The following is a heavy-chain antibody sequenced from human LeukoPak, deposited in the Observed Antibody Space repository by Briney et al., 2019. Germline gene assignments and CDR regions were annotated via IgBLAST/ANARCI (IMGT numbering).Heavy chain of an antibody. V-gene: IGHV3-7*03. Sequence: GGSLRLSCAVSGFTFSSYWMNWARQAPGKGLEWVASINHNGNVNYYVDSVKGRFTISRDNAKNSLYLQMSNLRAEDTAGYFCARGGGLDVWGQGATVTVSS. J-gene: IGHJ6*02. CDR2: INHNGNVN. CDR1: GFTFSSYW. CDR3: ARGGGLDV. D-gene: IGHD3-16*01.